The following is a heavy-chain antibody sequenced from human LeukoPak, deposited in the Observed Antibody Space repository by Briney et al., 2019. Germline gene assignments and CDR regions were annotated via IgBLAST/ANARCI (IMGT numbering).Heavy chain of an antibody. D-gene: IGHD6-13*01. CDR1: GGSFSGYY. V-gene: IGHV4-34*01. J-gene: IGHJ6*03. CDR3: ARHGYSSRYYYMDV. CDR2: INHSGST. Sequence: PSETLSLTCAVYGGSFSGYYWSWIRQPPGKGLEWIGEINHSGSTNYNPSLKSRVTISVDTSKNQFSLKLSSVTAADTAVYYCARHGYSSRYYYMDVWGKGTTVTISS.